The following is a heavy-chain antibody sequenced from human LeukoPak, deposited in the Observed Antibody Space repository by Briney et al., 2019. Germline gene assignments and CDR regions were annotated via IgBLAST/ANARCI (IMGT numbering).Heavy chain of an antibody. J-gene: IGHJ4*02. Sequence: PGGSLRLSCAATGFTFSSYAMSWVRQAPGKGLEWVSAISGSGGSTYYADSVKGRFTISRDNSKNTLYLQMNSLRAEDTAVYYCAKGAWIFGVVTPLDYWGQGTLVTVSS. CDR2: ISGSGGST. D-gene: IGHD3-3*01. CDR3: AKGAWIFGVVTPLDY. CDR1: GFTFSSYA. V-gene: IGHV3-23*01.